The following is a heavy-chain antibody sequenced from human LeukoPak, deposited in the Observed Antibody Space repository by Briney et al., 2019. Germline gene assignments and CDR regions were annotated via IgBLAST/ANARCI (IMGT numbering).Heavy chain of an antibody. Sequence: GGSLRLSCAASGFTFSSYAMSWVRQAPGKGLEWVSATSGSGGSTYYADSVKGRFTISRDNSKNTLYLQMNSLRAEDTAVYYCAKGRAGGVRGVIPYYFDYWGQGTLVTVSS. CDR2: TSGSGGST. J-gene: IGHJ4*02. CDR3: AKGRAGGVRGVIPYYFDY. V-gene: IGHV3-23*01. CDR1: GFTFSSYA. D-gene: IGHD3-10*01.